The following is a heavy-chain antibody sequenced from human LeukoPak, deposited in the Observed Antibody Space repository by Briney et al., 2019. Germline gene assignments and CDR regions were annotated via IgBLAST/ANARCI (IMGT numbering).Heavy chain of an antibody. CDR1: GFTFSSYG. CDR3: AKALSRCSGGSCYPFYFDY. Sequence: GGSLRLSCAASGFTFSSYGMSWVRQAPGKGLEWVSAISGSGGSTYYADSVKGRFTISRDNSKNTLYLQMNSLRAEDTALYYCAKALSRCSGGSCYPFYFDYWGQGTLVTVSS. V-gene: IGHV3-23*01. J-gene: IGHJ4*02. CDR2: ISGSGGST. D-gene: IGHD2-15*01.